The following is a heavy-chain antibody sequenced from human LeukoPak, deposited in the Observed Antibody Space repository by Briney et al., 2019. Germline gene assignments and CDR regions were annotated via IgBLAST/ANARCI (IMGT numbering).Heavy chain of an antibody. CDR2: IYHSGST. J-gene: IGHJ3*02. CDR1: GGSISSGGYY. D-gene: IGHD2-2*01. V-gene: IGHV4-30-2*01. Sequence: PSETLSLTCTVSGGSISSGGYYWSWIRQPPGKGLEWIGYIYHSGSTYYNPSLKSRVTISVDRSKNQFSLKLSSVTAADTAVYYCARDRGYCSSTSCSRGAFDIWGQGTMVTVSS. CDR3: ARDRGYCSSTSCSRGAFDI.